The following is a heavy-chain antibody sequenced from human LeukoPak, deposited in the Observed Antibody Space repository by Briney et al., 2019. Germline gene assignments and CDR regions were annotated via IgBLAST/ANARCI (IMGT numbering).Heavy chain of an antibody. CDR3: ARQLAAEWFDP. V-gene: IGHV5-51*01. CDR1: GYSFTSYW. Sequence: GESLKISCKGSGYSFTSYWIGWVRQMPGKGLEWMGIIYPGDSDTRYSLSFQGQVTISADKSISTAYLQWRPLKASDTAMYYCARQLAAEWFDPWGQGTLVTVSS. J-gene: IGHJ5*02. D-gene: IGHD6-6*01. CDR2: IYPGDSDT.